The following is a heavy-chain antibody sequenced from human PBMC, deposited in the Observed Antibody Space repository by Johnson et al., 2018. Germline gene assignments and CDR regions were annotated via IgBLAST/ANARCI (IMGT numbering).Heavy chain of an antibody. J-gene: IGHJ3*02. CDR2: IYPDDFDA. V-gene: IGHV5-51*03. CDR1: GYSFTNYW. D-gene: IGHD7-27*01. Sequence: VQLVESGAEVKKPGESLKISCKGSGYSFTNYWIGWVRQMPGKGLEWMGIIYPDDFDARYSPSFQGQVTISVDKSIRTAYLQWSSLKASDTAMYSCARRRLGISTFDIWGQGTMVTVSS. CDR3: ARRRLGISTFDI.